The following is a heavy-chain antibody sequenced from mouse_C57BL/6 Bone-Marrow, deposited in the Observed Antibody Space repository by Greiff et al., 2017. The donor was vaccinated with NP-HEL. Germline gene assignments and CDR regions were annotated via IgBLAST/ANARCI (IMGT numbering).Heavy chain of an antibody. CDR2: ISGGGGNT. J-gene: IGHJ2*01. V-gene: IGHV5-9*01. CDR3: ARRDYDYDGDYFDY. D-gene: IGHD2-4*01. Sequence: KLMESGGGLVKPGGSLKLSCAASGFTFSSYTMSWVRQTPEKRLEWVATISGGGGNTYYPDSGKGRFTISRDNAKNTLYLQMSSLRSEDTALYYCARRDYDYDGDYFDYWGQGTTLTVSS. CDR1: GFTFSSYT.